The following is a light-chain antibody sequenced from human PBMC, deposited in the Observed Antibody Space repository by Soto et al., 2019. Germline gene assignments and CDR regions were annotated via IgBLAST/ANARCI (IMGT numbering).Light chain of an antibody. CDR2: GAS. CDR3: QQYDSSPST. CDR1: QSVSSSF. J-gene: IGKJ3*01. V-gene: IGKV3-20*01. Sequence: EIVMTQSPGTLSLSPGERATLSCRASQSVSSSFLAWYQQKPGQAPRLLIYGASSRATGIPDRFSGSGSGKDFPLTISRLEPEDFAVYYCQQYDSSPSTFGPGTKVDIK.